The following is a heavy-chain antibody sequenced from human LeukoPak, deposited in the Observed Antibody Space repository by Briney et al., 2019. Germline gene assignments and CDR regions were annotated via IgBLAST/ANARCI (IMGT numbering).Heavy chain of an antibody. J-gene: IGHJ4*02. CDR1: GFNFSSYA. V-gene: IGHV3-30*02. D-gene: IGHD4-17*01. Sequence: GGSLRLSCAVSGFNFSSYAMHWVRQAPGKGLEWVAFIRFDGGDKYYADSVKGRFTISRDNSKSTLFLQMNNLRAEDTALYYCTTYPSGYGDPGYWGQGTLVTVSS. CDR2: IRFDGGDK. CDR3: TTYPSGYGDPGY.